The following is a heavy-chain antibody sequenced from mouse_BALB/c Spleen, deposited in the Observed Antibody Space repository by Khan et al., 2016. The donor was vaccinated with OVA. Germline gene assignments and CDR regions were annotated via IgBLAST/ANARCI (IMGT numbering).Heavy chain of an antibody. CDR3: ARNSYMYDFTY. Sequence: QVQLQQSGPGLVQPSQSLSITCTVSGFSLTTYGVHWVRQSPEKGLEWLGLIWSGGNTDYNAAFISRLSISKDNSKSQVFFKMNSLQADDTAIYYCARNSYMYDFTYWGQGTLVTVSA. V-gene: IGHV2-4-1*01. D-gene: IGHD2-14*01. CDR2: IWSGGNT. J-gene: IGHJ3*01. CDR1: GFSLTTYG.